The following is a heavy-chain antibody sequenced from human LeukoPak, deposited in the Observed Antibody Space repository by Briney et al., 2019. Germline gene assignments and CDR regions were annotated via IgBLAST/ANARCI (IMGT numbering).Heavy chain of an antibody. Sequence: GASVKVSCKASGYTFTNNFMHWVRQAPGQGLEWMGIINPSGDNTWYAQKFQGRVTMTRDMATSTDYMEVSSLRSEDTAVYCCARDNSVGDSAWWFDPWGQGTLVTVSS. CDR1: GYTFTNNF. CDR3: ARDNSVGDSAWWFDP. CDR2: INPSGDNT. D-gene: IGHD5-12*01. J-gene: IGHJ5*02. V-gene: IGHV1-46*01.